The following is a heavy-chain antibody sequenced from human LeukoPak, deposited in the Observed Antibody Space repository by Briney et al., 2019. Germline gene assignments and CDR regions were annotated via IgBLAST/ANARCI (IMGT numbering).Heavy chain of an antibody. Sequence: SETLSLTCAVYGGSFSGYYWSWIRQPPGKGLEWIEEINHSGSTNYNPSLKSRVTISVDTSKNQFSLKLSSVTAADTAVYYCARRSGWYFIRHGWFDPWGQGTLVTVSS. CDR3: ARRSGWYFIRHGWFDP. CDR2: INHSGST. J-gene: IGHJ5*02. D-gene: IGHD6-19*01. V-gene: IGHV4-34*01. CDR1: GGSFSGYY.